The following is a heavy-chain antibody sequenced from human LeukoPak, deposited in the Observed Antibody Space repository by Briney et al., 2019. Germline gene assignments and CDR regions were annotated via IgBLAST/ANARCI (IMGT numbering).Heavy chain of an antibody. Sequence: SETLSLTCAVYGGSFSGYYWSWIRQPPGKGLEWIGEINHSGSTNYNPSLKSRVTISVDTSKNQFSLKLSSVTAADTAVYYCARPLRSGSYDYWGQGTLVTVSP. CDR2: INHSGST. J-gene: IGHJ4*02. V-gene: IGHV4-34*01. CDR1: GGSFSGYY. CDR3: ARPLRSGSYDY. D-gene: IGHD3-10*01.